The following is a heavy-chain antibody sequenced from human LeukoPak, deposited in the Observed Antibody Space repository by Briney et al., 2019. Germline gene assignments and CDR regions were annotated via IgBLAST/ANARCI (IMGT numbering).Heavy chain of an antibody. Sequence: GGSPRLSCAASGFTFSSYAMSWVRQAPGKGLEWVSAISGSGGSTYYADSVKGRFTISRDNSKNTLYLQMNSLRAEDTAVYYCANSGWPPRPEYFQHWGQGTLVTVSS. V-gene: IGHV3-23*01. CDR1: GFTFSSYA. CDR3: ANSGWPPRPEYFQH. CDR2: ISGSGGST. J-gene: IGHJ1*01. D-gene: IGHD6-19*01.